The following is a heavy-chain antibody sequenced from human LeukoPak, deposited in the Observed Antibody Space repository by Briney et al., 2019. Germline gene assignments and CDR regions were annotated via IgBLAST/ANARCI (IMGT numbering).Heavy chain of an antibody. J-gene: IGHJ4*02. CDR3: ARDRSRTTVTTRNDGDY. CDR2: ISSSGSTI. Sequence: GGSLRLSCAASGFTFSDYYMSWIRQAPGKGLEWVSYISSSGSTIYYADSVKGRFTISRDNAKNSLYLQMNSLRAEGTAVYYCARDRSRTTVTTRNDGDYWGQGTLVTVSS. D-gene: IGHD4-17*01. V-gene: IGHV3-11*01. CDR1: GFTFSDYY.